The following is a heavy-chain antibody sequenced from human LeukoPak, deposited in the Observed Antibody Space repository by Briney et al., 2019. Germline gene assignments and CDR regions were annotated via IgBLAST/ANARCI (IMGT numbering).Heavy chain of an antibody. Sequence: GGSLRLSCAASGFTFSSYAMNWVRQAPGKGLEWASYISSSSSTIYYADSVKGRFTISRDNAKNSLYLQMNSLRAEDTAVYYCARDRRYSSSLNWFDPWGQGTLVTVSS. J-gene: IGHJ5*02. D-gene: IGHD6-13*01. V-gene: IGHV3-48*01. CDR2: ISSSSSTI. CDR1: GFTFSSYA. CDR3: ARDRRYSSSLNWFDP.